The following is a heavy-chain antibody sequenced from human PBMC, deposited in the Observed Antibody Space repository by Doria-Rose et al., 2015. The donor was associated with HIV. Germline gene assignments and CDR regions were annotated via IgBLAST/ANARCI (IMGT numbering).Heavy chain of an antibody. D-gene: IGHD6-13*01. Sequence: SGPVLVKPTETLTLTCTVSGVSLSSPGMGVGWIRQPPGKALEWLANIFSDDERSYNTSLKSRLTISRCTSKSQVVLTMTDMDPVDTATYYCARIKSSRWYHKYYFDFWGQGTLVIVSA. CDR1: GVSLSSPGMG. CDR3: ARIKSSRWYHKYYFDF. J-gene: IGHJ4*02. CDR2: IFSDDER. V-gene: IGHV2-26*01.